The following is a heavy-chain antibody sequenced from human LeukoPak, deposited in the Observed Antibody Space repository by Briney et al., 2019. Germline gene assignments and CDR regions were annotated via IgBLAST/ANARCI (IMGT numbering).Heavy chain of an antibody. J-gene: IGHJ4*02. Sequence: SETLSLTCTVSGGSISSTYDHWDWIRQPPGKGLEWMGSIRYSGTTYYNPSLKGRVTIFVDTSNNQFSLRLRSVTAADTAVYYCARRLHYFDYWGQGSLVTLSS. V-gene: IGHV4-39*01. D-gene: IGHD2-21*02. CDR3: ARRLHYFDY. CDR2: IRYSGTT. CDR1: GGSISSTYDH.